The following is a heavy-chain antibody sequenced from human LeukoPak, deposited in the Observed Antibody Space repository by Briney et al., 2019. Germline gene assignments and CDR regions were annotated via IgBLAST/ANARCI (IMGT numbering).Heavy chain of an antibody. J-gene: IGHJ4*02. Sequence: PSGTLSLTCAVSGGSLLSTNWWSWVRQPPGRGLEWIGEVHLSGASNYNPSLKSRVSMSIDKSRNQLSLELTSVTTADTAIYYCARESGAFSPFGFWGQGTLVTVSS. CDR2: VHLSGAS. V-gene: IGHV4-4*02. D-gene: IGHD1-26*01. CDR3: ARESGAFSPFGF. CDR1: GGSLLSTNW.